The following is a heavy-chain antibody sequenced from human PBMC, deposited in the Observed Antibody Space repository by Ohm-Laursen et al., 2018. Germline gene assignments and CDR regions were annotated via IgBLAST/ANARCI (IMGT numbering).Heavy chain of an antibody. CDR2: ISFSGNT. CDR1: GGSISSGSYY. Sequence: TLSLTCTVSGGSISSGSYYWGWIRQPPGKGLEWIGSISFSGNTYDNPSLKSRLSMSVDTSDNRFSLRLSSVTAADTAVYYCARGGKWELPFDYWGQGTLVTVSS. V-gene: IGHV4-39*02. CDR3: ARGGKWELPFDY. J-gene: IGHJ4*02. D-gene: IGHD1-26*01.